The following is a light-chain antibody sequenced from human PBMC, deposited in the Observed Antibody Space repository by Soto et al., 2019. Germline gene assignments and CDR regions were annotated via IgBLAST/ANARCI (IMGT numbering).Light chain of an antibody. CDR3: QDYGTSAPWT. Sequence: EVVLTQSPGTLSLSPGERATLSCRASQNIRGNELAWYQQKPGQAPRLLIYRGSSRATGIPDRFSGRGSGTDFPLTISRLEHEDFAVYYCQDYGTSAPWTFGQGTKVEIK. J-gene: IGKJ1*01. V-gene: IGKV3-20*01. CDR1: QNIRGNE. CDR2: RGS.